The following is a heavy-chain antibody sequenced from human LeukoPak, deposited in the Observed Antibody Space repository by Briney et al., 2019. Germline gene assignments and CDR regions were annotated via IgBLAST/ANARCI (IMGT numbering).Heavy chain of an antibody. CDR3: AGPNVASGYYFDY. CDR2: INHSGST. CDR1: GGSFSGYY. Sequence: SETLSLTCAVYGGSFSGYYWSWIRQPPGKGLEWIGEINHSGSTNYNPSLKSRVTISVDTSKNQFSLKLSSVTAAGTAVYYCAGPNVASGYYFDYWGQGTLVTVSS. J-gene: IGHJ4*02. V-gene: IGHV4-34*01. D-gene: IGHD1-1*01.